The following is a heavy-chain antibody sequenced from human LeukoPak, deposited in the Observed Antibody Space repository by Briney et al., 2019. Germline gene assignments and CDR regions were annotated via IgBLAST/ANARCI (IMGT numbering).Heavy chain of an antibody. J-gene: IGHJ4*02. CDR2: ISSSSSYI. Sequence: PGGSLRLSCAASGFTFSSYSMNWVRQAPGKGLEWVSSISSSSSYIYYADSVKGRFTISRDNAKNSLYLQMNSLRAEDTAVYYCARDWGDPGIAVLGDCWGQGTLVTVSS. CDR3: ARDWGDPGIAVLGDC. CDR1: GFTFSSYS. V-gene: IGHV3-21*01. D-gene: IGHD6-19*01.